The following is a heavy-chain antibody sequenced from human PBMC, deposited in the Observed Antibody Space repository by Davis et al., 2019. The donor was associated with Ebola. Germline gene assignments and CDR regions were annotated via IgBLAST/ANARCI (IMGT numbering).Heavy chain of an antibody. J-gene: IGHJ4*02. V-gene: IGHV1-18*04. D-gene: IGHD1-1*01. Sequence: AASVKVSCKASGYTFTGYYMHWVRQAPGPGLEWMGWINPHNGNTNYAQNVQGRVTMTTDTSTSTAYMEVGSLKSDDTAVYYCARAQFPTTSDHWGQGTLVTVSS. CDR2: INPHNGNT. CDR3: ARAQFPTTSDH. CDR1: GYTFTGYY.